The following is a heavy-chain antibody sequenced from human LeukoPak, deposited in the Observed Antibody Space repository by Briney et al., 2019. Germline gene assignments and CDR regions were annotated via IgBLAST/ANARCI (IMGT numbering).Heavy chain of an antibody. J-gene: IGHJ4*02. CDR2: ISSSSSTI. V-gene: IGHV3-48*01. CDR3: AREPEEWLLYDESDY. CDR1: GFTFSSYS. D-gene: IGHD3-3*01. Sequence: GGSLRLSCAASGFTFSSYSMNWVRQAPGKGLEWVSYISSSSSTIYYADSVKGRFTISRDNAKNSLYLQMNSLRAEDTAVYYCAREPEEWLLYDESDYWGQGTLVTVSS.